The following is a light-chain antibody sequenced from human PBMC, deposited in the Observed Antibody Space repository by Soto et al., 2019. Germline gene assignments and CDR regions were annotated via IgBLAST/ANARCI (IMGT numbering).Light chain of an antibody. V-gene: IGLV2-23*02. J-gene: IGLJ3*02. CDR2: EVT. Sequence: QSALTQPASVSGSPGQSITISCTGTSSDVGRYNVVSWYQNHPGKAPKLMIYEVTKRPSGVSSRFSGSKSGNTASLTISGLQAEDEADYYCCLYAGSSTWVFGGGTKLTVL. CDR1: SSDVGRYNV. CDR3: CLYAGSSTWV.